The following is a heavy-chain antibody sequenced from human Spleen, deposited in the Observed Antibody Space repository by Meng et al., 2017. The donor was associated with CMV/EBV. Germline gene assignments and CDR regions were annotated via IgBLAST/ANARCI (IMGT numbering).Heavy chain of an antibody. Sequence: QVQLQQSGAGRLKRSETLSLTGDMYGCSFSCYYWGWIRQPPGKGLEWIGEITHSGSTNYNPSLKSRVTISVDTSKNQFSLKLSSVTAADTAVYYCARRGLGRPDYWGQGTLVTVSS. V-gene: IGHV4-34*01. CDR2: ITHSGST. J-gene: IGHJ4*02. CDR1: GCSFSCYY. CDR3: ARRGLGRPDY.